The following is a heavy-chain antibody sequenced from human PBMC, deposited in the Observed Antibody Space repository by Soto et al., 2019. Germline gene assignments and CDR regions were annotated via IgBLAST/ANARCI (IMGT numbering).Heavy chain of an antibody. CDR2: INPATGAA. J-gene: IGHJ3*02. Sequence: QLHLVQSGAVVKKPGASVTVSCSASGYPVTAYYMHWVRQDPGRGLEWMGGINPATGAAKYTQTFQGRVTITRDAATSTVFMELSGLASKDTAVFFCARGGGVGVAGSAAFDMWGQGTLVTVSS. V-gene: IGHV1-2*02. CDR3: ARGGGVGVAGSAAFDM. CDR1: GYPVTAYY. D-gene: IGHD3-3*01.